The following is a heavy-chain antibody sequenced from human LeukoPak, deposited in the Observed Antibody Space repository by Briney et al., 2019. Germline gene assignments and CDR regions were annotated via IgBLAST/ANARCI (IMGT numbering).Heavy chain of an antibody. V-gene: IGHV4-39*07. CDR3: ARLLLWHHFDY. CDR2: IYYSGST. D-gene: IGHD3-10*01. CDR1: GGSISSSRYY. J-gene: IGHJ4*02. Sequence: SETLSLTCTVSGGSISSSRYYWGWIRQPPGKGLEWIGSIYYSGSTYYNPSLKSRVTISVDTSKNQFSLKLSSVTAADTAVYYCARLLLWHHFDYWGQGTLVTVSS.